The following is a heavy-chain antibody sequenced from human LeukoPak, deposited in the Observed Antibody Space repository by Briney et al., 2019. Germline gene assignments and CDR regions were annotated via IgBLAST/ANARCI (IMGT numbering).Heavy chain of an antibody. D-gene: IGHD6-13*01. CDR3: AKEAVAAAGPFDY. CDR2: IKQDGSEK. V-gene: IGHV3-7*03. J-gene: IGHJ4*02. Sequence: GGSLRLSCAASGFTFSSYWMSWVRQAPGKGLEWVANIKQDGSEKYYVDSVKGRFTISRDNSKSTLYLQMNSLRAEDTAIYYCAKEAVAAAGPFDYWGQGTLVTVSS. CDR1: GFTFSSYW.